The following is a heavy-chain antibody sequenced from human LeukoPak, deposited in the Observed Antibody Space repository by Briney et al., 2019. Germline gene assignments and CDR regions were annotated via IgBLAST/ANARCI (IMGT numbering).Heavy chain of an antibody. CDR3: ARKVSSSWYYFDY. D-gene: IGHD6-13*01. J-gene: IGHJ4*02. Sequence: GGSLRLSCAASGFTFSSYSMNWARQAPGKGLEWVSSISSSSSYIYYADSVKGRFTISRDNAKNSLYLQMNSLRAEDTAVYYCARKVSSSWYYFDYWGQGTLVTVSS. CDR1: GFTFSSYS. CDR2: ISSSSSYI. V-gene: IGHV3-21*01.